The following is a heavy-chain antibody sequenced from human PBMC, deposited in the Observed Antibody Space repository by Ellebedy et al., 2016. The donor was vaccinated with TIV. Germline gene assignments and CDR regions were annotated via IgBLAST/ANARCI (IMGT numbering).Heavy chain of an antibody. D-gene: IGHD5-12*01. Sequence: ASVKVSCKASGYTFTGYYMHWVRQAPGQGLEWMGWINPNSGGTNYAQKFQGRVTMTRDTSTSTVYMELSSLRSEDTAVYYCARPLRSGYDYGIDYWGQGTLVTVSS. CDR3: ARPLRSGYDYGIDY. V-gene: IGHV1-2*02. J-gene: IGHJ4*02. CDR2: INPNSGGT. CDR1: GYTFTGYY.